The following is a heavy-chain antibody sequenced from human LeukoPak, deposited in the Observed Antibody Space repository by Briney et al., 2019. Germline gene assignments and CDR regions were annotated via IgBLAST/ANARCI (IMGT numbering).Heavy chain of an antibody. CDR3: ARENMIVVALPDY. V-gene: IGHV1-69*04. D-gene: IGHD3-22*01. Sequence: SVKVSCKASGCTFTSYGISWVRQAPGQGLEWMGRIIPILGIANYAQKFQGRVTITADKSTSTAYMELSSLRSEDTAVYYCARENMIVVALPDYWGQGTLVTVSS. CDR2: IIPILGIA. J-gene: IGHJ4*02. CDR1: GCTFTSYG.